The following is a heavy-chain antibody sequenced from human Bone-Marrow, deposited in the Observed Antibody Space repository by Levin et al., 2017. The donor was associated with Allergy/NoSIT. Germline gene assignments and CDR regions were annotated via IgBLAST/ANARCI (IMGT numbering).Heavy chain of an antibody. D-gene: IGHD4-23*01. Sequence: GGSPRLSCAVSGFTFDDYAMHWVRQAPGKGLEWVSSISWNSGSTGYADSVDGRFTISRDNTKNSLYLQMNSLRSEDTAFYYCAKDIFGGYGTFHFWGQGTLVTVSS. J-gene: IGHJ4*02. CDR2: ISWNSGST. V-gene: IGHV3-9*01. CDR3: AKDIFGGYGTFHF. CDR1: GFTFDDYA.